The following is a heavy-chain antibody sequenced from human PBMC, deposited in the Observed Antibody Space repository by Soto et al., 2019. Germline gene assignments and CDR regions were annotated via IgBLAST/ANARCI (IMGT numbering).Heavy chain of an antibody. J-gene: IGHJ4*02. CDR1: GFIFSSYW. Sequence: EVQVVESGGDLIQPGGSLRLSRAASGFIFSSYWMSWVRQAPGKGLEWVANIKQDGSERNYLDSVKGRFTISRDNAKNSLYLLMDSLRAEDTGVYYCARLRRQADWGQGTLVTVSS. CDR3: ARLRRQAD. D-gene: IGHD6-25*01. CDR2: IKQDGSER. V-gene: IGHV3-7*05.